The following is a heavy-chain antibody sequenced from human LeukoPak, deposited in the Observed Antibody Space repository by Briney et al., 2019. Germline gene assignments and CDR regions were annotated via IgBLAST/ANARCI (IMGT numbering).Heavy chain of an antibody. CDR1: GFTFSTYS. CDR2: IDTSGTYI. CDR3: ARGRSITLLRGVAMSDGFDI. V-gene: IGHV3-21*01. D-gene: IGHD3-10*01. Sequence: GGSLRLFCAASGFTFSTYSMNWVRQAPGKGLEWVSFIDTSGTYIYYGESMKGRFTISRDNAKNSLYLQMNGLRAEDTAVYYCARGRSITLLRGVAMSDGFDIWGQGTMVAVSS. J-gene: IGHJ3*02.